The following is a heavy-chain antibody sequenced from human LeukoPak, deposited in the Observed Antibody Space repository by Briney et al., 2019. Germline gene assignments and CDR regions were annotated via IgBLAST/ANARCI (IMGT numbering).Heavy chain of an antibody. CDR1: GFTFSNFW. CDR2: IKQDGSER. CDR3: GRARSLGWSPPDF. J-gene: IGHJ4*02. V-gene: IGHV3-7*01. Sequence: GGSLRLSCAASGFTFSNFWMTWVRQAPGKGLEWVANIKQDGSERYYADSVKGRFTISRDNAKGSLYLQMSGLRVEDTAVYHCGRARSLGWSPPDFWGQGTLVTISS. D-gene: IGHD6-19*01.